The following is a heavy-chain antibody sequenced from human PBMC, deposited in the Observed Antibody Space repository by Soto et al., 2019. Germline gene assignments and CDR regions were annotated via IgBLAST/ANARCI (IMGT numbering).Heavy chain of an antibody. CDR1: GFTFSSYG. CDR2: IWYDGSNK. CDR3: ARAWELIGRFCDY. J-gene: IGHJ4*02. D-gene: IGHD1-26*01. Sequence: QVQLVESGGGVVQPGRSLRLSCAASGFTFSSYGMHWVRQAPGKGLEWVAVIWYDGSNKYYADSVKGRFTISRDNSKNPLDLKMNSPRGVDRAVYYCARAWELIGRFCDYWGQGTLVTVSS. V-gene: IGHV3-33*01.